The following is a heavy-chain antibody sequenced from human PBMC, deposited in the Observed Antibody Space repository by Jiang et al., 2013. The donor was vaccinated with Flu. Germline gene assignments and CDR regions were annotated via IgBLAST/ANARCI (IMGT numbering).Heavy chain of an antibody. D-gene: IGHD5-12*01. J-gene: IGHJ4*02. CDR1: GASINSGNY. Sequence: LSLTCAVSGASINSGNYVSWVRQTPAKGLEWIGEIYHSGTTNYNPSLKSRVTISIDKSKNQFSLTVTSVTAADTAIYYCARSPGYVTTKFDFWGQGTLVTVSS. CDR2: IYHSGTT. CDR3: ARSPGYVTTKFDF. V-gene: IGHV4-4*02.